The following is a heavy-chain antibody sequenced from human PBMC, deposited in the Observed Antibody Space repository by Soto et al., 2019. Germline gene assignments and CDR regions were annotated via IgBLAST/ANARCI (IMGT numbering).Heavy chain of an antibody. J-gene: IGHJ4*02. V-gene: IGHV4-59*01. Sequence: QVQLQESGPGLVKPSETLSLTCTVSGDSISSLYWSWIRQPPGKGLEWIGYIYYSGSLNYNPSLKSRVTISVDPSKNQFSLRLSSVTAADTAVYYCAKSLWDTSGWKTDYWGQGTLVTVSS. CDR2: IYYSGSL. CDR3: AKSLWDTSGWKTDY. D-gene: IGHD6-19*01. CDR1: GDSISSLY.